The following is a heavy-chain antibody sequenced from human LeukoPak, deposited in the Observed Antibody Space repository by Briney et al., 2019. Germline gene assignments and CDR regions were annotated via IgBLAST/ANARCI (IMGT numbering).Heavy chain of an antibody. CDR3: ARRKLGFWFDP. J-gene: IGHJ5*02. Sequence: PLETLSLTCAVYGGSFSGYYWSWIRQPPGKGLEWIGEINHSGSTNYNPSLKSRVTISVDTSKNQFSLKLSSVTAADTAVYYCARRKLGFWFDPWGQGTLVTVSS. V-gene: IGHV4-34*01. D-gene: IGHD1-14*01. CDR2: INHSGST. CDR1: GGSFSGYY.